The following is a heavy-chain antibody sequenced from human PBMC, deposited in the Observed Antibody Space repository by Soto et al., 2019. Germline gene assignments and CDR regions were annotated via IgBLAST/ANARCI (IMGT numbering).Heavy chain of an antibody. CDR3: TSAMVFVGAFDI. CDR2: IRSKANSYAT. V-gene: IGHV3-73*01. J-gene: IGHJ3*02. CDR1: GFTFSGSA. Sequence: GESLKISCAASGFTFSGSAMHRVRQASGKGLEWVGRIRSKANSYATAYAASVKGRFTISRDDSKNTAYLQMNSLKTEDTAVYYCTSAMVFVGAFDIWGQGTMVTVSS. D-gene: IGHD5-18*01.